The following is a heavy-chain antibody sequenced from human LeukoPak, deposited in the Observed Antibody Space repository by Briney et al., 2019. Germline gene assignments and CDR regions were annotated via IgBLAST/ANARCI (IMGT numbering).Heavy chain of an antibody. D-gene: IGHD6-13*01. CDR1: GDSVSSNSAA. CDR3: ARGSYSSSWQGGWFDP. V-gene: IGHV6-1*01. J-gene: IGHJ5*02. CDR2: TYYGSKWYN. Sequence: SQTLSLTCAISGDSVSSNSAACNWIRQSPSRGLEWLGRTYYGSKWYNDYAVSVKSRITINPDTSKNPFSLQLNSVTPEDTAVYYCARGSYSSSWQGGWFDPWGQGTLVTVSS.